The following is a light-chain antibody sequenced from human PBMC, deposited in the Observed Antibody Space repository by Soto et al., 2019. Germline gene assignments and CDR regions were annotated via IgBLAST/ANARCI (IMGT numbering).Light chain of an antibody. V-gene: IGLV2-14*01. CDR2: EVI. J-gene: IGLJ2*01. CDR1: SSDIGGYDY. Sequence: QSVLTQPASVSGSPGQSITISCTGTSSDIGGYDYVSWYRQHPGKAPKLLIYEVIHRPSGVSNRFSGSKSGNTAFLTISGLQADDEADYYCSSYTSRSIVVFGGGTKVTVL. CDR3: SSYTSRSIVV.